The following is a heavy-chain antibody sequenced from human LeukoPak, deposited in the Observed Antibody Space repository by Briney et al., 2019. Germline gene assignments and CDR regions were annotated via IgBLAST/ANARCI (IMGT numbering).Heavy chain of an antibody. Sequence: PSETLSLTCTVSGGSISSYSCSWIRQPPGGGLEWIGYIYYSGGTSYNPSLKSRVTISVDTSKNQFSLKLSSVTAADTAVYYCARHRDGYSNQAFDYWGQGTLVTVSS. V-gene: IGHV4-59*01. CDR2: IYYSGGT. D-gene: IGHD5-24*01. J-gene: IGHJ4*02. CDR1: GGSISSYS. CDR3: ARHRDGYSNQAFDY.